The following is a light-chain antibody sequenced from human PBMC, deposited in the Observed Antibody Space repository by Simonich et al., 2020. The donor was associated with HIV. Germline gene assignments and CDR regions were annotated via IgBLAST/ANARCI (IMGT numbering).Light chain of an antibody. J-gene: IGKJ3*01. CDR1: QSLLHSNGYKY. CDR3: MQTLQTPFT. V-gene: IGKV2-28*01. Sequence: DIVMTQSPLSLPVTPGEPASISCRSSQSLLHSNGYKYLDWYLQKPGQSPQILIYLGSKRASGVPDRFSGSGSGTDFTLKISRVEAEDVGVYYCMQTLQTPFTFGPGTKVDIK. CDR2: LGS.